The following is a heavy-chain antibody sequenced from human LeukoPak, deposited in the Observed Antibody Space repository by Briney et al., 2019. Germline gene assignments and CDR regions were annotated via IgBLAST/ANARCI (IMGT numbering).Heavy chain of an antibody. CDR1: GFTLRNYW. V-gene: IGHV3-74*01. J-gene: IGHJ6*03. CDR3: ARVAYCGGDCYSLAYYYMDV. Sequence: PGGSLRLSCAASGFTLRNYWMHWVRQTPGKGLLWVSRINGDGTSATYAGSVKGRFTISRDNAKNTLYLQMNSLRAENTAVYYCARVAYCGGDCYSLAYYYMDVWGQGTTVTVSS. D-gene: IGHD2-21*02. CDR2: INGDGTSA.